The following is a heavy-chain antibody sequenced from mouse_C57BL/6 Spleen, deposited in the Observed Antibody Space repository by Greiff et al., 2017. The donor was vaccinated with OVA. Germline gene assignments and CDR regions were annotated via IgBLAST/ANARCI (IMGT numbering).Heavy chain of an antibody. D-gene: IGHD2-2*01. V-gene: IGHV5-17*01. CDR2: ISSGSSTI. J-gene: IGHJ2*01. Sequence: VQLKESGGGLVKPGGSLKLSCAASGFTFSDYGMHWVRQAPEKGLEWVAYISSGSSTIYYADTVKGRFTISRDNAKNTLFLQMTSLRSEDTAMYYCARPSGYYLDYWGQGTTLTVSS. CDR3: ARPSGYYLDY. CDR1: GFTFSDYG.